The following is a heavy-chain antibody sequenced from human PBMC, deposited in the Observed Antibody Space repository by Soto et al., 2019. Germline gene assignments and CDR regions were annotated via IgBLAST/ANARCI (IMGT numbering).Heavy chain of an antibody. CDR1: GFTLSSKW. Sequence: PARSLRLSCAAAGFTLSSKWMHWVRQAPGKGLVWVSRINTVGSSTSYTDSVKGRFTISRDNAKNTLYLQMNSPRPKDTAVNYCERQADYYCSWSYSYRRFDPWGQGTLVTVSS. J-gene: IGHJ5*02. CDR2: INTVGSST. D-gene: IGHD3-10*01. CDR3: ERQADYYCSWSYSYRRFDP. V-gene: IGHV3-74*01.